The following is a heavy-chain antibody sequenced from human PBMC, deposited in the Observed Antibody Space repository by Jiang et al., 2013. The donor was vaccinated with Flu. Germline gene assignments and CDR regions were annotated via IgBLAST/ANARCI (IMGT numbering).Heavy chain of an antibody. CDR1: GDSISRHW. Sequence: GLVKPSETLSLTCTVSGDSISRHWWSWIRQPPGKGLEWIGYMFHSGNTNYNPSLRSRVVFSMDTSRNLFSLNLTSVTAADSARYFCARIPNYSSSWGSLDVWGPGTLATVSS. D-gene: IGHD4/OR15-4a*01. CDR3: ARIPNYSSSWGSLDV. J-gene: IGHJ3*01. CDR2: MFHSGNT. V-gene: IGHV4-59*11.